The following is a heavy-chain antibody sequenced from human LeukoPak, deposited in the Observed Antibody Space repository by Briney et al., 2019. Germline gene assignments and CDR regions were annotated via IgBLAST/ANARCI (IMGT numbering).Heavy chain of an antibody. D-gene: IGHD4-11*01. V-gene: IGHV3-23*01. Sequence: GGSLRLSCAASGFTFSSYAMSWVRQAPGKGLEWVSAISGSGGSTYYADSVKGRFTTSRDNSKNTLYLQMNSLRAEDTAVYYCARDWMTSVDGMDVWGQGTTVTVSS. CDR2: ISGSGGST. J-gene: IGHJ6*02. CDR1: GFTFSSYA. CDR3: ARDWMTSVDGMDV.